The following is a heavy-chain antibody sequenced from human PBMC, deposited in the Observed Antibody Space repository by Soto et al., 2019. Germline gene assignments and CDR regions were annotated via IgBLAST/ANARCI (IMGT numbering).Heavy chain of an antibody. CDR1: GFTFSSHG. V-gene: IGHV3-33*01. CDR2: IWYDGGNK. CDR3: ARDRALNYDILTGYSSFDY. Sequence: PGGSLRLSCAGSGFTFSSHGIHWVRQAPGKGLEWVAVIWYDGGNKYYAGSVKGRFTVSRDNSMNTVFLEMNSLRAEDTAVYFCARDRALNYDILTGYSSFDYWGQGTLVTVSS. D-gene: IGHD3-9*01. J-gene: IGHJ4*02.